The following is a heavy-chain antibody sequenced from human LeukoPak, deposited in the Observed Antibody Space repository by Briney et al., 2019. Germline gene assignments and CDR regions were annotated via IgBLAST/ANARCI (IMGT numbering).Heavy chain of an antibody. CDR1: GGSISSSTYS. Sequence: SETLSLTCSVSGGSISSSTYSWGWIRQPPGKGLDWIGTIYYSGSTYYNPSLKSRVTISVDTSKNQFSLKLTSVTAADTAVYYCARGSCTNAVCSLGPTQAWGQGTLVTVSS. V-gene: IGHV4-39*07. CDR3: ARGSCTNAVCSLGPTQA. D-gene: IGHD2-8*01. J-gene: IGHJ4*02. CDR2: IYYSGST.